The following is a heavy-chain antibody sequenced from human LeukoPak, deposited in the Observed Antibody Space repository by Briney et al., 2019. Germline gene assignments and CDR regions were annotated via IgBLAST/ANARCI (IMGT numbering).Heavy chain of an antibody. CDR1: GYSIGSGYY. J-gene: IGHJ4*02. CDR2: IYHSGST. V-gene: IGHV4-38-2*02. D-gene: IGHD3-10*01. Sequence: SETLSLTCTVSGYSIGSGYYWGWIRQPPGQGLEWIGSIYHSGSTYYNPSLKSRVTISVDTSKNQFSLKLSSVTAADTAVYYCARDGYYGSGSPYFDYWGQGTLVTVSS. CDR3: ARDGYYGSGSPYFDY.